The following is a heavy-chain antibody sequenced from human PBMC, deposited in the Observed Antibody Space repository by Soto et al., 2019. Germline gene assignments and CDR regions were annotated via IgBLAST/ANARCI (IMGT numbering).Heavy chain of an antibody. D-gene: IGHD3-22*01. Sequence: VKACSKDCGYTFTSNGMSWAQQATGQGLEWMGWISAYNGNTNYAQKLQGRVTMTTDTSTSTAYMELRSLRSDDTAVYYCASSYYYDSSGYYYYYYGMDVWGQGTTVTVSS. CDR3: ASSYYYDSSGYYYYYYGMDV. CDR2: ISAYNGNT. V-gene: IGHV1-18*01. CDR1: GYTFTSNG. J-gene: IGHJ6*02.